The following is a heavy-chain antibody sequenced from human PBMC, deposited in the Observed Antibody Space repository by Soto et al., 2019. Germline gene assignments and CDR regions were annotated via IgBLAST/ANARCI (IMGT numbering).Heavy chain of an antibody. CDR2: ISYDGSNK. Sequence: QVQLVESGGGVVQPGRSLRLSCAGSGFTFSSYGMHWVRQAPGKGLEWVAVISYDGSNKHYADSVKGRFTISRDNSKNSLYLQMNSLRAEGTAVFYCAKDRGIVGATGAGYGMDVWGQGTTVTVSS. CDR3: AKDRGIVGATGAGYGMDV. CDR1: GFTFSSYG. J-gene: IGHJ6*02. V-gene: IGHV3-30*18. D-gene: IGHD1-26*01.